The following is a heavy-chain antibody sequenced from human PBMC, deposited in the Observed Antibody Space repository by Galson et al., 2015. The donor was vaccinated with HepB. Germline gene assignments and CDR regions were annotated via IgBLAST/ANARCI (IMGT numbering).Heavy chain of an antibody. V-gene: IGHV5-10-1*01. D-gene: IGHD3-10*01. CDR3: ATERITMVRGAKMGDAFDI. Sequence: SLRLSCAASGYSFTSYWISWVRQMPGKGLEWMGRIDPSDSYTNYSPSFQGHVTISADKSISTAYLQWSSLKASDTAMYYCATERITMVRGAKMGDAFDIWGQGTMVTVSS. CDR2: IDPSDSYT. J-gene: IGHJ3*02. CDR1: GYSFTSYW.